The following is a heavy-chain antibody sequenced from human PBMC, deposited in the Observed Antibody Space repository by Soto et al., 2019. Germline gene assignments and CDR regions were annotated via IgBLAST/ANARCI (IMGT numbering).Heavy chain of an antibody. V-gene: IGHV3-23*01. CDR2: ITGSGDDT. D-gene: IGHD3-16*01. J-gene: IGHJ4*02. CDR3: KKSDHWWSLRSDF. Sequence: EVQLFESGGGLVQPGGSLRLSCAASGFTFSSCAMNWVRQAPGKGLEWVSTITGSGDDTNYSDSVKGRFTISTDNSKDTTFLQVNSLRAEDTVLYYCKKSDHWWSLRSDFFGLGTLVTVSS. CDR1: GFTFSSCA.